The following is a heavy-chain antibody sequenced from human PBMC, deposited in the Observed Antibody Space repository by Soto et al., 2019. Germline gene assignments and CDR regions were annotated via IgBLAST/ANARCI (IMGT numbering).Heavy chain of an antibody. V-gene: IGHV3-23*01. D-gene: IGHD2-21*02. J-gene: IGHJ4*02. CDR3: ARTRTAFYRYYFDS. CDR1: GFTFTDGA. CDR2: ISGSGGAT. Sequence: GGALRLSCSTSGFTFTDGAISWVRQARGKGLEWVSGISGSGGATYYTDSVEGRFTISKDFSKNTVSLQMTGLRVDDTAVYYCARTRTAFYRYYFDSWGQAALLTVSS.